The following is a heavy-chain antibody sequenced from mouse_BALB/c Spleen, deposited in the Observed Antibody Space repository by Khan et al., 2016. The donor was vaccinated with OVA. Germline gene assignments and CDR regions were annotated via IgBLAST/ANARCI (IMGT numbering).Heavy chain of an antibody. CDR2: ISSTGST. V-gene: IGHV3-2*02. CDR3: ARALYYSDAYAMDY. D-gene: IGHD2-13*01. CDR1: GYSITSDYA. J-gene: IGHJ4*01. Sequence: EVQLVESGPGLVKPSQSLSLTCTVTGYSITSDYAWNWIRQFPGNKLEWMGYISSTGSTSYNPSLKSRISITRDTSTNPFFLHLNSVTTEDTATYYCARALYYSDAYAMDYWGQGTSVTVSS.